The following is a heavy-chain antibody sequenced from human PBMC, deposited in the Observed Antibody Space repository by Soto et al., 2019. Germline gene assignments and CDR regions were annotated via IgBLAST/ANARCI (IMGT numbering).Heavy chain of an antibody. Sequence: GGSLRLSCAASGFTFSSYSMNWVRQAPGKGLEWVSSISSSSSYIYYADSVKGRFTISRDNSKNTLYLQMNSLRAEDTAVYYCARAVQAAAGTGWGQGTLVTVSS. CDR2: ISSSSSYI. D-gene: IGHD6-13*01. CDR1: GFTFSSYS. J-gene: IGHJ4*02. V-gene: IGHV3-21*01. CDR3: ARAVQAAAGTG.